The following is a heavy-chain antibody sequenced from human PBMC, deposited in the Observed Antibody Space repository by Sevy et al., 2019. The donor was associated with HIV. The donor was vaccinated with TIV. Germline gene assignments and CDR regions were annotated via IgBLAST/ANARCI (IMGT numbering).Heavy chain of an antibody. J-gene: IGHJ4*02. CDR3: ARVRYNYGQKYFDY. Sequence: GGSLRLSCTASGFTFSDYYMSWIRQAPGKGLEWVSYISTSSSYTSYPDSLKGKFTISRDNAKNSLYLQMNSLRVEDTAVYYCARVRYNYGQKYFDYWGQGTLVTVSS. D-gene: IGHD5-18*01. V-gene: IGHV3-11*06. CDR1: GFTFSDYY. CDR2: ISTSSSYT.